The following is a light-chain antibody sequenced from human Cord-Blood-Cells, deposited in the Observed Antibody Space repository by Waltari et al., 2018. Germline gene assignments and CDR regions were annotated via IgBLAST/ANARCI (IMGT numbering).Light chain of an antibody. CDR2: DAS. CDR3: QQFNSYPLT. V-gene: IGKV1-13*02. Sequence: AIQLTQSPSSLSASVGARVTITCRSSQGISSALAWYQQKPGKAPKLLSYDASSLESGVPSRFSGSGSGTDFTLTISSLQPEDFATYYGQQFNSYPLTFGGGTKVEIK. CDR1: QGISSA. J-gene: IGKJ4*01.